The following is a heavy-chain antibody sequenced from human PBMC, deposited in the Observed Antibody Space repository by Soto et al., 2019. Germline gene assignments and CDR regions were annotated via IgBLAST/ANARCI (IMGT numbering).Heavy chain of an antibody. D-gene: IGHD3-22*01. V-gene: IGHV5-10-1*01. CDR3: ARQIYDSDTGPNFQYYFDS. J-gene: IGHJ4*02. CDR2: IDPSDSQT. Sequence: LKISCKGSGYSFAGYWITWVRQKPGKGLEWMGRIDPSDSQTYYSPSFRGHVTISVTKSITTVFLQWSSLRASDTAMYYCARQIYDSDTGPNFQYYFDSWGQGAPVTVSS. CDR1: GYSFAGYW.